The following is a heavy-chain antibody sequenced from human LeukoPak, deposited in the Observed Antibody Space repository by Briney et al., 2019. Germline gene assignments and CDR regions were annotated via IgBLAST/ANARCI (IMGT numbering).Heavy chain of an antibody. D-gene: IGHD6-13*01. V-gene: IGHV3-7*03. CDR3: ARSIPYGTTWYGRSDY. CDR2: IKPDGTTK. CDR1: GFTFSTYS. J-gene: IGHJ4*02. Sequence: GGSLRLSCAVSGFTFSTYSMNWVRQAPGKGLEWVANIKPDGTTKFYVDSVKGRFTISRDNALNSLYLQMNSLRAEDTAIYYCARSIPYGTTWYGRSDYWGQGTLVTVSS.